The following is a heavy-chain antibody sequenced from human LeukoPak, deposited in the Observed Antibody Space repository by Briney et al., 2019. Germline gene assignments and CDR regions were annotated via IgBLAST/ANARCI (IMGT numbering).Heavy chain of an antibody. Sequence: GGSLRLSCAASGFTFSSYAMSWVRQAPGKGLEWVSAISGSGGSTYYADSVKGRFTISRDNSKNTLYLQMNSLRAEDTAVYYCAKSAVVGTRSLDYFDYWGQGTLVTVSS. CDR2: ISGSGGST. J-gene: IGHJ4*02. V-gene: IGHV3-23*01. D-gene: IGHD6-19*01. CDR1: GFTFSSYA. CDR3: AKSAVVGTRSLDYFDY.